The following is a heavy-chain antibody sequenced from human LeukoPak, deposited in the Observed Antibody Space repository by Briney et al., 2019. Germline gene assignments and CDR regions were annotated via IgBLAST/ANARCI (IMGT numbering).Heavy chain of an antibody. V-gene: IGHV1-46*04. D-gene: IGHD1-1*01. CDR1: GYTFTSYY. Sequence: ASVKVSCKASGYTFTSYYMHWVRQAPGQGLEWMGIINPSGGSTSYAQKLQDRVTMTRETSTSTVYMELRSLSSDDTAIYFCVRDGNDVMDYWGQGTLVTVSS. CDR3: VRDGNDVMDY. J-gene: IGHJ4*02. CDR2: INPSGGST.